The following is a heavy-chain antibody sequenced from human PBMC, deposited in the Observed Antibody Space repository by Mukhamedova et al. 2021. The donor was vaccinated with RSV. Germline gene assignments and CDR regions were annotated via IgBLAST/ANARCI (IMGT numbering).Heavy chain of an antibody. CDR2: ISVDNGKT. V-gene: IGHV1-18*01. D-gene: IGHD1-26*01. J-gene: IGHJ5*01. Sequence: LEWMGWISVDNGKTNYAQKFQGRVTMTTDTSTSAAYTELRNLRSDDTAVYYCARDGMGASRSWFDSWGQGTLVTVSS. CDR3: ARDGMGASRSWFDS.